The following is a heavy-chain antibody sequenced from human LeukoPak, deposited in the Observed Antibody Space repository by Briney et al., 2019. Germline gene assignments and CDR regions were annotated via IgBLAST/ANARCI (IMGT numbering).Heavy chain of an antibody. D-gene: IGHD6-13*01. CDR1: GFTFSNHG. V-gene: IGHV3-30*18. J-gene: IGHJ6*03. CDR2: ISYDGSNE. CDR3: AKEGYSRGYYSYYYMDV. Sequence: GGTLRLSCAASGFTFSNHGMNWVRQAPGKGLEWVAIISYDGSNEYYADSVKGRFTISRDNSKNTLYVQMNSLRAEDTAVYYCAKEGYSRGYYSYYYMDVWGKGTTVTVSS.